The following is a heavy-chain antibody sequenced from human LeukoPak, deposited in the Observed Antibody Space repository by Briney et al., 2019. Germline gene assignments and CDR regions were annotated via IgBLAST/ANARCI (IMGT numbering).Heavy chain of an antibody. CDR2: IKQDGSEK. J-gene: IGHJ5*02. D-gene: IGHD6-6*01. CDR1: GFTFSSYY. CDR3: ARDGIAARPTDCFDP. Sequence: GGSLRLSCAASGFTFSSYYMNWVRQAPGKGLEWVANIKQDGSEKYYVDSVKGRFTISRDNAKNSLYLQMNSLRAEDTAVYYCARDGIAARPTDCFDPWGQGTLVTVSS. V-gene: IGHV3-7*01.